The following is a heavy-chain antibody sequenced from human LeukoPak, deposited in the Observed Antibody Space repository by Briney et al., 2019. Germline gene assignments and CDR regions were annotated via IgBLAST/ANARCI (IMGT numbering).Heavy chain of an antibody. CDR2: IIPIFGTA. Sequence: SVKVSCKACGGTFSSYAISWVRQAPGQGLEWMGGIIPIFGTANYAQKFQGRVTITADESTSTAYMELSSLRSEDTAVYYCARDDSYCSGGSCYENWFDPWGQGTLVTVSS. CDR1: GGTFSSYA. CDR3: ARDDSYCSGGSCYENWFDP. D-gene: IGHD2-15*01. J-gene: IGHJ5*02. V-gene: IGHV1-69*13.